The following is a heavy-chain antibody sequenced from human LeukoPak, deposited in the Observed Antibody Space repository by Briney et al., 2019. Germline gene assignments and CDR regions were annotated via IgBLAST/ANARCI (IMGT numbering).Heavy chain of an antibody. V-gene: IGHV4-59*13. CDR3: ARARYGSGSYAFDY. CDR2: IYYSGST. J-gene: IGHJ4*02. D-gene: IGHD3-10*01. CDR1: GGSIGTYL. Sequence: PSETLSLTCTVSGGSIGTYLWNWIRQPPGKGLEWIGYIYYSGSTNYNPSLKSRVTISVDTSKNQFSLKLTSVTAADTAVYYCARARYGSGSYAFDYWGQGTLLTVSS.